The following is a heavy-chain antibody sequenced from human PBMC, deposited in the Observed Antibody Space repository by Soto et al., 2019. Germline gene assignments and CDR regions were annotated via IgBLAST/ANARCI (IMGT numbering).Heavy chain of an antibody. J-gene: IGHJ6*03. D-gene: IGHD3-10*01. CDR1: GGSISSSSYY. Sequence: SETLSLTCTVSGGSISSSSYYWGWIRQPPGKGLEWIGSIYNSGSTYYNPSLKSRVTISVETSKNQCSLRLSSVTAADTAVYYCARPRGGSGSYYNRAGYYYMDVWGKGTTVTVSS. CDR3: ARPRGGSGSYYNRAGYYYMDV. CDR2: IYNSGST. V-gene: IGHV4-39*01.